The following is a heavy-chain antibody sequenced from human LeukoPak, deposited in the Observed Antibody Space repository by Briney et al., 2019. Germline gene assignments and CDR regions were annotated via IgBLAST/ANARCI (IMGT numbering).Heavy chain of an antibody. D-gene: IGHD6-6*01. J-gene: IGHJ4*02. V-gene: IGHV1-46*01. Sequence: ASVKVSCKASGYTFTSYFMHWVRQAPGQGLEWMGIINPSGGSTSYAQKFQGRVTMTRDTSTSTVYMELSGLRSEDTAVYYCARTAGRTFDYWGQGTLVTVFS. CDR3: ARTAGRTFDY. CDR1: GYTFTSYF. CDR2: INPSGGST.